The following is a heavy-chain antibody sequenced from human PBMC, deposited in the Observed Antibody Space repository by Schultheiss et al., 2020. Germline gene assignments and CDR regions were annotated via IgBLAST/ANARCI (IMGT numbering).Heavy chain of an antibody. V-gene: IGHV2-70*11. CDR2: IDWDDDK. CDR1: GFSLSTGGTC. J-gene: IGHJ4*02. CDR3: ARIGNCYNYLDY. D-gene: IGHD2-21*01. Sequence: SGPTLVKPTQTLTLTCTFSGFSLSTGGTCVSWIRQPPGKALEWLARIDWDDDKYYSTSLKTRLTISKDTSKNQVVLTMTNMDPVDTATYYCARIGNCYNYLDYWGQGTLVTVSS.